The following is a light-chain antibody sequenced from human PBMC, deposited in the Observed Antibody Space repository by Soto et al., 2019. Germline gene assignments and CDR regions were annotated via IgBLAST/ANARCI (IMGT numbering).Light chain of an antibody. Sequence: EVVLTQSPGTLSLSPGERATLSCRASQSVSSTYLSCYQQRPGQAPRLLIYGASTTATDVPDRISGSGSGTTFTLPVSRLEPEDFAVYYCQQYGSTPSSFGHGTKVEIK. CDR1: QSVSSTY. CDR2: GAS. CDR3: QQYGSTPSS. V-gene: IGKV3-20*01. J-gene: IGKJ1*01.